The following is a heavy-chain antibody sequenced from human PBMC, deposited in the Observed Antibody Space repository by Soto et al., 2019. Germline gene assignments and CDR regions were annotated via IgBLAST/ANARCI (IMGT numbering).Heavy chain of an antibody. CDR1: GFTFDDYA. D-gene: IGHD6-13*01. V-gene: IGHV3-9*01. Sequence: EVQLVESGGGLVQPGRSLRLSCAAYGFTFDDYAMHWVRQAPGKGLEWVSGISWNSGSIGYADSVKGRFTISRDNAKNSLYLQMNSLRAEDTALYYCAKDLSSSWYGYGWFDPWGQGTLVTVSS. CDR2: ISWNSGSI. J-gene: IGHJ5*02. CDR3: AKDLSSSWYGYGWFDP.